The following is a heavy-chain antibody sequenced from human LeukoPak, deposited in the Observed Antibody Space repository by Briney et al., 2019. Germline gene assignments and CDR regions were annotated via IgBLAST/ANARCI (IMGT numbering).Heavy chain of an antibody. V-gene: IGHV4-39*07. J-gene: IGHJ4*02. CDR2: IYYSGST. CDR3: ASGGVAFDY. D-gene: IGHD2-15*01. CDR1: GDSISSSSYY. Sequence: KASETLSLTCTVSGDSISSSSYYWGWIRQPPGKGLEWIGSIYYSGSTNYNPSLKSRVTISVDTSKNQFSLKLSSVTAADTAVYYCASGGVAFDYWGQGTLVTVSS.